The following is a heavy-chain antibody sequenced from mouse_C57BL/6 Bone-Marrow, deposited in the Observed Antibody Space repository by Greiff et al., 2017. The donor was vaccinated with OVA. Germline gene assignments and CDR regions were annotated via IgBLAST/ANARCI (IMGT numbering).Heavy chain of an antibody. J-gene: IGHJ2*01. CDR1: GYSFTDYY. V-gene: IGHV1-39*01. Sequence: VQLQQSGPELVKPGASVKISCKASGYSFTDYYMNWVKQSNGKSLEWIGVINPNYGTTSYNQKFKGKATLTVDQSSSTAYMQLNSLTSEDSAVYYCERPRGKLLLNFDYWGQGTTLTVSS. D-gene: IGHD1-1*01. CDR3: ERPRGKLLLNFDY. CDR2: INPNYGTT.